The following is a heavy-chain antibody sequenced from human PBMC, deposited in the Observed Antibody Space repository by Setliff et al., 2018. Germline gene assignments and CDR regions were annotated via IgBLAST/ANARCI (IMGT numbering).Heavy chain of an antibody. CDR1: ADSGGSISSGGYY. D-gene: IGHD1-1*01. Sequence: TLSLTCTVSADSGGSISSGGYYWSWIRQFPGKGLEWIGYIYYVGTTYYNPSLKSRVMISVDTSKNQFSLKLSSVTAADTAVYYCARDSLTTLRRRSFDIWGQGTMVTV. J-gene: IGHJ3*02. CDR3: ARDSLTTLRRRSFDI. CDR2: IYYVGTT. V-gene: IGHV4-31*02.